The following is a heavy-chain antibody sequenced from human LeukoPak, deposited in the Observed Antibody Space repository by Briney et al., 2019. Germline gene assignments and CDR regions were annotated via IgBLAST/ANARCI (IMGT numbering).Heavy chain of an antibody. D-gene: IGHD6-25*01. CDR1: GFTFSSYA. CDR3: ARERTPGSGYGVDY. CDR2: ISSNGGST. J-gene: IGHJ4*02. Sequence: PGGPLRLSCAASGFTFSSYAMHWVRQAPGRGLEYVSAISSNGGSTYYANSVKGRFTISRDNSKNTLYLQMGSLRAEDMAVYYCARERTPGSGYGVDYWGQGTVVTVSS. V-gene: IGHV3-64*01.